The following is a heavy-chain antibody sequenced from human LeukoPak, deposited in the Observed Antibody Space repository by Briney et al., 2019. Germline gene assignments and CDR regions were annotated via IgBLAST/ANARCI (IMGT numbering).Heavy chain of an antibody. CDR1: GYTFTCYY. V-gene: IGHV1-2*02. CDR3: ATDQYCSGGSCYSRKVNYYGMDV. J-gene: IGHJ6*02. D-gene: IGHD2-15*01. Sequence: SVKVSCKASGYTFTCYYMHWVRQAPGQGLEWMGWINPNSGGTKYAQKFQGRVTMTRDTSISTAYMELSRLRSDDTAVYYCATDQYCSGGSCYSRKVNYYGMDVWGQGTTVTVSS. CDR2: INPNSGGT.